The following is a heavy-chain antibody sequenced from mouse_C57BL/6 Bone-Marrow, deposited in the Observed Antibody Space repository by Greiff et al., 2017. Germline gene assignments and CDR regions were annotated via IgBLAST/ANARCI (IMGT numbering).Heavy chain of an antibody. V-gene: IGHV1-66*01. D-gene: IGHD1-1*01. CDR3: ARPYYYGSRASGYYFDY. CDR1: GYSFTSYY. Sequence: QVQLKESGPELVKPGASVKISCKASGYSFTSYYIHWVKQRPGPGLEWIGWIYPGSGNTTYNEKVKGKATLTADPSSSTSYMQLSSLTSEDSAVYYCARPYYYGSRASGYYFDYWGQGTTLTVSS. J-gene: IGHJ2*01. CDR2: IYPGSGNT.